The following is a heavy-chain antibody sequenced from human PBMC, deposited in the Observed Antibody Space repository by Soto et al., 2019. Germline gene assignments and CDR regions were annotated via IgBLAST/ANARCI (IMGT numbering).Heavy chain of an antibody. CDR1: GFILSSYA. V-gene: IGHV3-23*01. D-gene: IGHD3-10*01. CDR2: ISGSGGST. J-gene: IGHJ6*02. CDR3: AKDYYGSASYLRAPMDV. Sequence: GGSLRLSCAASGFILSSYAMSWVRQAPGKGLEWVSAISGSGGSTYYADSVKGRFTISRDNSKNTLYLQMNSLRAEDTAVYYCAKDYYGSASYLRAPMDVWGQGTTVTVSS.